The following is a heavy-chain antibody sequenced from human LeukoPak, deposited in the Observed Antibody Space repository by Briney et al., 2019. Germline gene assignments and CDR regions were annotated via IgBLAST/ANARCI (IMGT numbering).Heavy chain of an antibody. D-gene: IGHD4-23*01. CDR3: ARVFNTVGFDY. CDR1: GFTFSSYW. V-gene: IGHV3-7*01. CDR2: IKPDGGEK. Sequence: GGSLRLSCAASGFTFSSYWMTWVRQAPGKGLEWVASIKPDGGEKFYVNSVKGRFTISRDNARNSLDLQMNSPRGEDTAMYYCARVFNTVGFDYWGQGTLVTVSS. J-gene: IGHJ4*02.